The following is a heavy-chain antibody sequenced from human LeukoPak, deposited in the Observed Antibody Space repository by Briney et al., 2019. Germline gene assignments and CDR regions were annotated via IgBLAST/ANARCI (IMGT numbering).Heavy chain of an antibody. CDR2: ISGSGGST. D-gene: IGHD5-18*01. V-gene: IGHV3-23*01. CDR1: GFTFSSYA. CDR3: AKFPVILYGYDY. J-gene: IGHJ4*02. Sequence: PGGSLRLSCAASGFTFSSYAMSWVRQAPGKGLEWVSAISGSGGSTYYADSVKGRFTISRDNSKNTLFLQMNSLRAEDTAVYYCAKFPVILYGYDYWGQGTLVTVSS.